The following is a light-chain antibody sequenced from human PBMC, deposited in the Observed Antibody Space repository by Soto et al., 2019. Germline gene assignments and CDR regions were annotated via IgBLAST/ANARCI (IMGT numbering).Light chain of an antibody. CDR3: QQYGNPPPYS. Sequence: EIALTQSPGTLSLSPGERATLSCRASQSVSRTLLAWYQRKPGQAPRLLIYGASTRATGIADRFSGSGSGTDFTLTISRLEPEDFAVYYCQQYGNPPPYSFGQGTKLEIK. CDR1: QSVSRTL. V-gene: IGKV3-20*01. CDR2: GAS. J-gene: IGKJ2*03.